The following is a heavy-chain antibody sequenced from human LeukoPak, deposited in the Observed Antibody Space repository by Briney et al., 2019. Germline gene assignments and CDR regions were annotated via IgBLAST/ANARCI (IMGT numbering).Heavy chain of an antibody. CDR2: IYSGGST. V-gene: IGHV3-53*04. D-gene: IGHD2-21*02. J-gene: IGHJ4*02. CDR3: ARGWVVTAMDY. CDR1: GFTVSSNY. Sequence: GGSLRLSCAASGFTVSSNYMSWVRQAPGKGLEWVSVIYSGGSTCYADSAKGRFTISRHNSKNTLYLQMNSLRAEDTAVYYCARGWVVTAMDYWGQGTLVTVSS.